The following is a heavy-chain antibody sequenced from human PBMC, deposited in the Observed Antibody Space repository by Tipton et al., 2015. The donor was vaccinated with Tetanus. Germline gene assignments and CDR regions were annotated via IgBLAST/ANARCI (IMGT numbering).Heavy chain of an antibody. CDR2: SWYDGTDK. J-gene: IGHJ5*02. CDR3: ARGADCSGGSCFSGDFDP. CDR1: GFIFSSYG. Sequence: SLRLSCAASGFIFSSYGIHWVRQAPGKGLEWLAVSWYDGTDKYYADSVKGRFTISRDNSKNTLYLQMNSLRAGDTALYYCARGADCSGGSCFSGDFDPWGQGTQVPVSS. V-gene: IGHV3-33*01. D-gene: IGHD2-15*01.